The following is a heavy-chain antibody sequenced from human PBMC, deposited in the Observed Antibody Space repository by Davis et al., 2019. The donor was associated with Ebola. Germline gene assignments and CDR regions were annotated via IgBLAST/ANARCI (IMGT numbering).Heavy chain of an antibody. CDR3: AKGDYGGGMDV. J-gene: IGHJ6*02. CDR2: ISYDGSNK. D-gene: IGHD4-17*01. Sequence: PGGSLRLSCAASGFTFSSYGMHWVRQAPGKGLEWVAVISYDGSNKFYADSLKGRFTISRDNSKNTLYLQMNSLRAEDTAVYYCAKGDYGGGMDVWGQGTTVTVSS. V-gene: IGHV3-30*18. CDR1: GFTFSSYG.